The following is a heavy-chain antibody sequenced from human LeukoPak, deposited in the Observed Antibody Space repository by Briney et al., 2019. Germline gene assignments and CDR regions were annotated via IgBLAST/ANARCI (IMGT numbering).Heavy chain of an antibody. CDR3: AVRTEQQTGHYYYGMDV. V-gene: IGHV3-21*05. CDR2: ISGTSSI. J-gene: IGHJ6*02. CDR1: GFTFSSYS. Sequence: GGSLRLSCAASGFTFSSYSMSWVRQAPGKGLEWVSYISGTSSIYYADSVKGRFTISRDNAKNSLYLQMNSLRAEDTAVYYCAVRTEQQTGHYYYGMDVWGQGTTVTVSS. D-gene: IGHD6-13*01.